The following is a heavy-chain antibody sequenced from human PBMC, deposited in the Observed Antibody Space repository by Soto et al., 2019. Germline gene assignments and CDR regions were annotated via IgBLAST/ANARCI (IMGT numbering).Heavy chain of an antibody. J-gene: IGHJ5*02. Sequence: QVQLVQSGAQVKKPGPSVKVSCKASGGTFSSYAISWVRQAPGQGLEWMGGIIPIFGTANYAQKFQGRVTITADKSTSTAYMELSSLRSEDTAVYYCARSEVRGVIGWLDPWGQGTLVTVSS. V-gene: IGHV1-69*06. CDR3: ARSEVRGVIGWLDP. CDR2: IIPIFGTA. CDR1: GGTFSSYA. D-gene: IGHD3-10*01.